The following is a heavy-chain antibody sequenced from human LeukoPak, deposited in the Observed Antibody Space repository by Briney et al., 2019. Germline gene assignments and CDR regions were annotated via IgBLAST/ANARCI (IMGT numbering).Heavy chain of an antibody. V-gene: IGHV4-39*07. CDR2: TYYTGSN. CDR1: GGSITSKNYY. CDR3: ARGYCSGGSCYSYYYYYYMDV. Sequence: SETLSLTCSVFGGSITSKNYYWAWIRQSPGKGLEWIVTTYYTGSNYINPSLKSRVTISVDTSKNQFSLKLSSVTAADTAVYYCARGYCSGGSCYSYYYYYYMDVWGKGTTVTVSS. D-gene: IGHD2-15*01. J-gene: IGHJ6*03.